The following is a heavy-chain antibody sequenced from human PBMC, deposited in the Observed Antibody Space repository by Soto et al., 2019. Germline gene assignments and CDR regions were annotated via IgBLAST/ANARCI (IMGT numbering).Heavy chain of an antibody. D-gene: IGHD6-19*01. J-gene: IGHJ3*02. Sequence: PGGSLRLSCAASGFTFSSYSMNWVRQAPGKGLEWVSSISSSSSYIYYADSVKGRFTISRDNAKNSLYLQMNSLRAEDMAVYYCARGYSSGWYRGQGWSDAFDIWGQGTMVTVSS. CDR1: GFTFSSYS. CDR2: ISSSSSYI. V-gene: IGHV3-21*01. CDR3: ARGYSSGWYRGQGWSDAFDI.